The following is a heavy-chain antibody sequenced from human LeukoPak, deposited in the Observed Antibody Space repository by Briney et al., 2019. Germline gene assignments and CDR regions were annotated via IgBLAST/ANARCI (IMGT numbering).Heavy chain of an antibody. Sequence: ASVKVSCKASGFTFTSYYMHWVRQAPGQGLEWMGIINPSGGSTSYPQKFQGRVTMTRDTSTSAVYMELSSLRSEDMAVYYCACVVRGAFDIWGQGTLVTVSS. CDR3: ACVVRGAFDI. CDR2: INPSGGST. CDR1: GFTFTSYY. J-gene: IGHJ3*02. V-gene: IGHV1-46*03. D-gene: IGHD2-21*01.